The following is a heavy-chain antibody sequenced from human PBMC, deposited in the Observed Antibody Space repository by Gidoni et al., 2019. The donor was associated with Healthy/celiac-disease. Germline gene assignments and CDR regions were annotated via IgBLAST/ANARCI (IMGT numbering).Heavy chain of an antibody. J-gene: IGHJ4*02. D-gene: IGHD4-17*01. Sequence: EVQLVESGGGWVQRGGSLRVSCAASGFTFSSYDMHWVRQPTGKGLQWVSVIRTARDTYYPGSVKGRFTISRENAKNSLYLQMNSLRAVDTAVYYCARMTSYGDYDYWGQGTLVPVSS. V-gene: IGHV3-13*01. CDR3: ARMTSYGDYDY. CDR2: IRTARDT. CDR1: GFTFSSYD.